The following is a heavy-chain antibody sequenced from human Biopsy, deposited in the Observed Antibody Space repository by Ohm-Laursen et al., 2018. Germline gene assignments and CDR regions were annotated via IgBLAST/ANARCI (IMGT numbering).Heavy chain of an antibody. Sequence: SVKVSCKASGYTFYSYGITWVRQAPGQGLEWMGWITADNTNSAQKFQGRLTMTTDISTSTAYMDLRSLRSDDTAVYYCARVFCTSTTCYGLLDNWGQGTVVTVSS. D-gene: IGHD2/OR15-2a*01. CDR2: ITADNT. CDR3: ARVFCTSTTCYGLLDN. CDR1: GYTFYSYG. J-gene: IGHJ4*02. V-gene: IGHV1-18*01.